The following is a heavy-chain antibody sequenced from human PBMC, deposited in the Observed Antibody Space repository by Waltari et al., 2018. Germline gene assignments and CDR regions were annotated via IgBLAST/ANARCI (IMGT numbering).Heavy chain of an antibody. CDR1: GFTFSSYG. J-gene: IGHJ4*02. D-gene: IGHD3-16*02. V-gene: IGHV3-33*01. Sequence: QVQLVESGGGVVQPGRSLRLSCAASGFTFSSYGMHWVRQAPGKGLEWVAVIWYDGNNKNYADYVKGRFTSSRDNSKNTLYLQMNSLRAEDTAVYYCARDELGDLSYWGQGTLVTVSS. CDR2: IWYDGNNK. CDR3: ARDELGDLSY.